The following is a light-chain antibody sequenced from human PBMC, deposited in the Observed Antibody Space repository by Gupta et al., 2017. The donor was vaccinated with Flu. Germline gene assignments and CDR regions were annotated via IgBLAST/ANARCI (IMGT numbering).Light chain of an antibody. CDR3: SSFTLLSLVI. Sequence: SKTITCTGTSSDVGGYSWVAWYQKHPGKAPKRRIYDVSNRPSGVSSRFSGSKSGNKGSLTISGLQAEDEADDYCSSFTLLSLVICGGGTKLT. V-gene: IGLV2-14*03. CDR2: DVS. CDR1: SSDVGGYSW. J-gene: IGLJ2*01.